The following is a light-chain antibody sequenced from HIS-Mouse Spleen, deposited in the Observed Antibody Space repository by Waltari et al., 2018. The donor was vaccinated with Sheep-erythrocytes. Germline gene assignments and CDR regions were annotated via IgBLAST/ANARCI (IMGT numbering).Light chain of an antibody. CDR2: EGS. V-gene: IGLV2-8*01. Sequence: QSALTQPPSASGSPGQSVTISCTGTSSDVGGYNYVSWYQPHPGKAPQLMIYEGSKRPSGVPDRFSGSKSGNTASLTVSGLQAEDEADYYCSSYAGSNNWVFGGGTKLTVL. CDR1: SSDVGGYNY. CDR3: SSYAGSNNWV. J-gene: IGLJ3*02.